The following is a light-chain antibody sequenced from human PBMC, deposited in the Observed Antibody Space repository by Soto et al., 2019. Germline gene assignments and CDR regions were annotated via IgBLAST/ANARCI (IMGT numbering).Light chain of an antibody. Sequence: IQLTQSPSSLSASVGDRVTITCRASQDISTYLAWYQQQPGRAPKLLIHLASTLESGVPSRFSGSGSGTDFTLTISSLQPDDFATYYCQQLDSDPPWTFGQGTRVEIK. J-gene: IGKJ1*01. CDR3: QQLDSDPPWT. CDR2: LAS. V-gene: IGKV1-9*01. CDR1: QDISTY.